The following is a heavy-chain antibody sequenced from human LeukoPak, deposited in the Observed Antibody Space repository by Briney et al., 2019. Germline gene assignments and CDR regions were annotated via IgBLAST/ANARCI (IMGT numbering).Heavy chain of an antibody. V-gene: IGHV3-7*03. CDR3: ARDFES. CDR1: GLNFGNYW. J-gene: IGHJ4*02. CDR2: INQDGSAK. Sequence: GGSLRLSCVASGLNFGNYWMDWVRQAPGKGLEWEGNINQDGSAKNYVDSVKGRFTISRDNAEKSLYLHMNSLRAEDTAIYYCARDFESWGQGTLVTVSS.